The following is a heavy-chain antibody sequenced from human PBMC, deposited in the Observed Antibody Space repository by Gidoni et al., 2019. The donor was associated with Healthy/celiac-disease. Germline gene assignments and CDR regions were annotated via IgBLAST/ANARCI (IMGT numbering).Heavy chain of an antibody. J-gene: IGHJ4*02. CDR3: ARGSCSSTSCYPFDY. CDR2: INAGNGNT. Sequence: QVQLVQSGAEVKKPGASVKVSCKASGYTFTSYAMHWVRQAPGQRLEWMGWINAGNGNTKYSQKFQGRVTITRDTSASTAYMELSSLRSEDTAVYYCARGSCSSTSCYPFDYWGQGTLVTVSS. CDR1: GYTFTSYA. V-gene: IGHV1-3*01. D-gene: IGHD2-2*01.